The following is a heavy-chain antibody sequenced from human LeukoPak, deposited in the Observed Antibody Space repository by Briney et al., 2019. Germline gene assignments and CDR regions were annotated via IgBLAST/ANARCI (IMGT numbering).Heavy chain of an antibody. CDR2: TKNDGSST. V-gene: IGHV3-74*01. CDR1: GFTSSGDW. Sequence: GGSLRLSCAVSGFTSSGDWMHWVRHAPGKGLVWVSRTKNDGSSTSYADSVKGRFTISRDNTKNTLYLQMNSLRAEDTAVYYCARELPRTGGQTDASYICGEGTTVTAS. CDR3: ARELPRTGGQTDASYI. D-gene: IGHD7-27*01. J-gene: IGHJ3*02.